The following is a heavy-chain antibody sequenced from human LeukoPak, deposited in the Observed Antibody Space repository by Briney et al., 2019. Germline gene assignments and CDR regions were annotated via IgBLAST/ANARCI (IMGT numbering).Heavy chain of an antibody. Sequence: GGSLRLSCAASGFTFSSYGMHWVRHAPGKGLEWVAVIRYEGSNKYYADSVKCRFTISRDNSEKTRSLQMNGLRAEDTAVYYSARERHYYESSGYVNLDDAFDIWGQETMVTVSS. CDR2: IRYEGSNK. J-gene: IGHJ3*02. CDR1: GFTFSSYG. D-gene: IGHD3-22*01. V-gene: IGHV3-33*01. CDR3: ARERHYYESSGYVNLDDAFDI.